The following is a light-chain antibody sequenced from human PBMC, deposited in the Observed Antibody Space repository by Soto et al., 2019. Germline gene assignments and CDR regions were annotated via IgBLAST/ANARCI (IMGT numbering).Light chain of an antibody. CDR2: DAS. Sequence: ETVMTQSPATLSVSPGERVTLSCRASQSINSNLAWYQQRPGQAPRVLIYDASTRATAVPSRFSVSGSGTEFTLTISSLQSEDFAVYYCHQYNNGPPDYTFGQGTKLDIK. CDR3: HQYNNGPPDYT. J-gene: IGKJ2*01. V-gene: IGKV3-15*01. CDR1: QSINSN.